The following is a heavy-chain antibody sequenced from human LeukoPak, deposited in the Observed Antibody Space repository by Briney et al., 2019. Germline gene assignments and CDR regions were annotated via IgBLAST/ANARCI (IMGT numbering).Heavy chain of an antibody. J-gene: IGHJ4*02. D-gene: IGHD5-24*01. V-gene: IGHV3-30*02. CDR3: AKVAEMATTTGYFDY. Sequence: DSVKGLFTISRDNSKNTLYLQMNSLRTEDTAVYYCAKVAEMATTTGYFDYWGQGTLVTVYS.